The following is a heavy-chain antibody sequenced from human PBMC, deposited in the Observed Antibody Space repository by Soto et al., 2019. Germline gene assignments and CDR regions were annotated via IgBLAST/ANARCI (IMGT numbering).Heavy chain of an antibody. Sequence: QVQLVESGGGVVQPGKSLRLSCAASGFTFSTYGMHWVRQAPGKGLEWVAVIWYDGSNKYYADSVKGRFTISRDNSKNTLFLQMNSLRVEDTAVYYCARGNFDVLTGLDYWGQGTLVTVSS. CDR1: GFTFSTYG. D-gene: IGHD3-9*01. CDR2: IWYDGSNK. V-gene: IGHV3-33*01. CDR3: ARGNFDVLTGLDY. J-gene: IGHJ4*02.